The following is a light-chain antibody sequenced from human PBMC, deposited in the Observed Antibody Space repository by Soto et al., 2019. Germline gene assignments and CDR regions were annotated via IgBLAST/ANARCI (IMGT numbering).Light chain of an antibody. CDR3: QQFDDSVT. Sequence: EIVLTQSPATLSLSPGERATLSCRASQSIASSLAWFQQKPGQPPRLLIYDASNRATGIPARFSGSGSGTDFTLTINRLEPEDSAVYYCQQFDDSVTFGQGTRLEIK. V-gene: IGKV3-11*01. J-gene: IGKJ5*01. CDR2: DAS. CDR1: QSIASS.